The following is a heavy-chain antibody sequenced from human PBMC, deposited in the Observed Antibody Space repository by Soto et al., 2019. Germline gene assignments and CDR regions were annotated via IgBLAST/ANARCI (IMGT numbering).Heavy chain of an antibody. CDR3: VRDFGWYFRSGYMDV. Sequence: EVQLVESGGGLVKPGGPLRLSWAASGFDLGSYSMNWVRQPPGKGLEWVSPINEVSSYLYYANSLRGRFTISRDNAKESLYLQMNSVRAEDMAVYYCVRDFGWYFRSGYMDVWGDGATVTVSS. CDR1: GFDLGSYS. J-gene: IGHJ6*03. CDR2: INEVSSYL. V-gene: IGHV3-21*02. D-gene: IGHD3-3*01.